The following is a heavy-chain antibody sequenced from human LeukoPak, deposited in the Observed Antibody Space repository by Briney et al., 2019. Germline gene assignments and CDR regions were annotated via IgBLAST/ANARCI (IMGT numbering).Heavy chain of an antibody. J-gene: IGHJ4*02. CDR3: AKTTVGYSSGRFPGWPADY. CDR1: GFAFGSYV. V-gene: IGHV3-23*01. Sequence: PGGSLRLSCTASGFAFGSYVMYWVRQAPGKGLEWVSGIFGSGGSAHYADSVKGRFTISRDNSKNTVYLEMNSLGVEDTAVYFCAKTTVGYSSGRFPGWPADYWGQGTLVTVSS. D-gene: IGHD2-15*01. CDR2: IFGSGGSA.